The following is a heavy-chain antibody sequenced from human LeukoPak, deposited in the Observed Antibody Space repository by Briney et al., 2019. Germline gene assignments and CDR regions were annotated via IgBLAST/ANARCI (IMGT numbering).Heavy chain of an antibody. CDR3: ARRASGSYYSPLFDY. CDR2: IYYSGTT. D-gene: IGHD1-26*01. V-gene: IGHV4-39*01. J-gene: IGHJ4*02. Sequence: SETLSLTCTVSGGSISSSSYYWGWLRQPPGRGLEGIGSIYYSGTTYYNPSLKSLVTISVDTSKNQFSLQLSSVTAADTAVYYSARRASGSYYSPLFDYWGQGTLVTVSS. CDR1: GGSISSSSYY.